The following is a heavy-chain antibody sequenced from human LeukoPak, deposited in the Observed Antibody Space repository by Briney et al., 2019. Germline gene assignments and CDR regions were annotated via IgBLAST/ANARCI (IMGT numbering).Heavy chain of an antibody. J-gene: IGHJ3*02. Sequence: NPSGGSTSYAQKFQGRVTMTRDTSTSTVYMELSSLRSEDTAVYYCASVEMATRNAAFDIWGQGTMVTVSS. CDR3: ASVEMATRNAAFDI. V-gene: IGHV1-46*01. D-gene: IGHD5-24*01. CDR2: NPSGGST.